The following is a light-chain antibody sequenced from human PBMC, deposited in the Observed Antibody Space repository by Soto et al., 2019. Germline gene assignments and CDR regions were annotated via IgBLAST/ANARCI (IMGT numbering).Light chain of an antibody. Sequence: DIQLTQSPSFLSASVGDRVTITCRASQGISTYLAWYLQRPGKAPKLLIYCASTLQSGFPSRFSGSGSGTEFTLTISSLQPEDFGTYYCQQLNSDWYAFGQGSKLEIK. CDR1: QGISTY. CDR3: QQLNSDWYA. CDR2: CAS. V-gene: IGKV1-9*01. J-gene: IGKJ2*01.